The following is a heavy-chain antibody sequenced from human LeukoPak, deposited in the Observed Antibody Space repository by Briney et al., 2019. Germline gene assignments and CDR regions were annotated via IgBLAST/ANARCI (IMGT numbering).Heavy chain of an antibody. CDR1: GYTFTAYY. CDR2: VNPSGGST. CDR3: ARVSDSSGYSSNYNWFDP. J-gene: IGHJ5*02. V-gene: IGHV1-46*01. D-gene: IGHD3-22*01. Sequence: ASVKVSCTASGYTFTAYYMHWVRQAPGQGLEWMGIVNPSGGSTSYAQKFQGRVTMTRDTSTSTVYMELSSLRSEDTAVYYCARVSDSSGYSSNYNWFDPWGQGTLVTVSS.